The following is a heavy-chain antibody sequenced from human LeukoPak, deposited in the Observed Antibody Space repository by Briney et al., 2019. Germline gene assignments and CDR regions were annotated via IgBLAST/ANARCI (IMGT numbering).Heavy chain of an antibody. D-gene: IGHD3-10*01. V-gene: IGHV1-46*01. CDR2: ISPNGGST. CDR1: GYAFTTYY. CDR3: ARDITVTDHDIGY. Sequence: ASVKVSCKASGYAFTTYYMHWLRQAPGQGPEWMGIISPNGGSTSYAQKFQGRVTMARDTSTSTVYMELSSLKSEDTAVYYCARDITVTDHDIGYWGQGTLVTVSS. J-gene: IGHJ4*02.